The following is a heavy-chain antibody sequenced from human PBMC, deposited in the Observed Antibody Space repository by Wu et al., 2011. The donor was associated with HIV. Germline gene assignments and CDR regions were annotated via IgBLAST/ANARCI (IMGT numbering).Heavy chain of an antibody. D-gene: IGHD3-10*01. J-gene: IGHJ4*02. CDR1: GATFSSYA. V-gene: IGHV1-69*14. CDR2: IIPIFGTA. Sequence: QVQLMQSGADVKKPGSSVKISCGASGGASGATFSSYAISWVRQAPGQGLEWMGRIIPIFGTANYAQKFQGRVTITADKSTSTAYMELSSLRSEDTAVYYCARGSGLGSYFDLWGQGTLVPVSS. CDR3: ARGSGLGSYFDL.